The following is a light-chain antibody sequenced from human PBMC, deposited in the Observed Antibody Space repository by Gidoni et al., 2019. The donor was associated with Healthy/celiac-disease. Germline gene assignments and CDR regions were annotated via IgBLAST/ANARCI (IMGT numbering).Light chain of an antibody. CDR3: QQYDNLLFT. CDR1: QDISNY. J-gene: IGKJ3*01. Sequence: DIQMTQSPSSLSASVGDRVTITCQASQDISNYLNWYQQKPGKAHKPLIYDASNLETGVPSRFSGSGSGTDFTFTISSLQPEDIATYYCQQYDNLLFTFGPXTKVDIK. V-gene: IGKV1-33*01. CDR2: DAS.